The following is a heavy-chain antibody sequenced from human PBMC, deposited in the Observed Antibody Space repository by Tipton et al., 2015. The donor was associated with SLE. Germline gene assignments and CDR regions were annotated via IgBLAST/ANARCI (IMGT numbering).Heavy chain of an antibody. Sequence: SLRLSCAASGFTFSDYYMSWIRQAPGKGLEWVSAISGSGGSTYYADSVKGRFTISRDNSKNTLYLQMNSLRAEDTAVYYCAKARYSSGWLVDYWGQGTLVTVSS. J-gene: IGHJ4*02. V-gene: IGHV3-23*01. CDR3: AKARYSSGWLVDY. CDR2: ISGSGGST. CDR1: GFTFSDYY. D-gene: IGHD6-19*01.